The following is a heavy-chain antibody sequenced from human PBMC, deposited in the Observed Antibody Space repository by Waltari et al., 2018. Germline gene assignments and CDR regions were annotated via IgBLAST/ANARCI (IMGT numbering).Heavy chain of an antibody. D-gene: IGHD2-15*01. CDR2: IYYSGST. V-gene: IGHV4-59*11. CDR1: GGSISSHY. CDR3: ARANFSYRGGSCLDY. J-gene: IGHJ4*02. Sequence: QVQLQESGPGLVKPSETLSLTCTVSGGSISSHYWSWTRQPPGKGLEWIGYIYYSGSTNYNPSLKSRVTISVDTSKNQFSLKLSSVTAADTAVYYCARANFSYRGGSCLDYWGQGTLVTVSS.